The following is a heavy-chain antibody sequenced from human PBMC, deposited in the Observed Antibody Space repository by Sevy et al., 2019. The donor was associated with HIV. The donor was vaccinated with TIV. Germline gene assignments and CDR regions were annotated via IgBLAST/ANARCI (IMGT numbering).Heavy chain of an antibody. D-gene: IGHD2-2*01. J-gene: IGHJ6*02. Sequence: ASVKVSCKASGYTFTSYGISWVRQAPGQGLEWMGWISAYNGNTNYAQMLQGRVTMTTDTSTSTAYMELRSLRSDDTAVYYCARWGVYCSSTSCLDYGMDVWGQGTTVTVSS. CDR3: ARWGVYCSSTSCLDYGMDV. CDR2: ISAYNGNT. CDR1: GYTFTSYG. V-gene: IGHV1-18*01.